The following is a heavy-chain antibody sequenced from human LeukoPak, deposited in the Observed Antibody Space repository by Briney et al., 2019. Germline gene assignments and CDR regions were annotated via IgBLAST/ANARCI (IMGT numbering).Heavy chain of an antibody. V-gene: IGHV3-66*02. CDR3: ARWGYTAAFDI. J-gene: IGHJ3*02. D-gene: IGHD3-16*02. CDR2: LYSGGRI. CDR1: GVIVSSNY. Sequence: GGSLRLSCVASGVIVSSNYMSWVRQTPGKGLEWVSVLYSGGRIYYADSVEGRFTISRDNSKNTLYLQMNSLRVEDTAVYYCARWGYTAAFDIWGQGTMVTV.